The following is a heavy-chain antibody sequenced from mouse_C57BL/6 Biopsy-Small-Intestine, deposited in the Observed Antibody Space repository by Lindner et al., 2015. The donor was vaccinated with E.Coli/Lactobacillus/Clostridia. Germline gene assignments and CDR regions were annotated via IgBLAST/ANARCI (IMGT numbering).Heavy chain of an antibody. Sequence: VQLQESGTVVARPGASVRMSCKTSGYTFTSYWIHWVKQRPGQGLEWMGAIYPGNSNPTYNQKFRDKANLTAVTSANTASMELSNLAFEDSAVYYCTYGNPNPFAYWGQGTLVTVSA. D-gene: IGHD1-1*01. V-gene: IGHV1-5*01. J-gene: IGHJ3*01. CDR1: GYTFTSYW. CDR2: IYPGNSNP. CDR3: TYGNPNPFAY.